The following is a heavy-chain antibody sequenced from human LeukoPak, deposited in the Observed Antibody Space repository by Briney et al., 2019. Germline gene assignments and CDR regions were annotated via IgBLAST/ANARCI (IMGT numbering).Heavy chain of an antibody. V-gene: IGHV3-48*02. CDR2: ISTSSRI. CDR3: ARDVRGNSFSDY. Sequence: PGGSLRLSCAASGFIFSSHDMNWVRQAPGKGLEWVSYISTSSRIYYADSVKGRSTISRDNAKNSLYLQMHSLRDEDTALYYCARDVRGNSFSDYWGQGTLVTVSS. D-gene: IGHD4-23*01. J-gene: IGHJ4*02. CDR1: GFIFSSHD.